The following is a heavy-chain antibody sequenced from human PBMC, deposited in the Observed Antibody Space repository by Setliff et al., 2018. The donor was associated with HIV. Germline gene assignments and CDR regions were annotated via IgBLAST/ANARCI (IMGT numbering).Heavy chain of an antibody. V-gene: IGHV1-46*01. D-gene: IGHD5-12*01. CDR2: INPGDGST. J-gene: IGHJ4*02. Sequence: ASVKVSCKASGYTFTSYYMHWVRQAPGQGLQWMGIINPGDGSTIYAQKFQGRVTVTMDTSTSTAYMELRSLKSDDTAVYYCARGKTWLRFLDYWGQGKLVTVSS. CDR3: ARGKTWLRFLDY. CDR1: GYTFTSYY.